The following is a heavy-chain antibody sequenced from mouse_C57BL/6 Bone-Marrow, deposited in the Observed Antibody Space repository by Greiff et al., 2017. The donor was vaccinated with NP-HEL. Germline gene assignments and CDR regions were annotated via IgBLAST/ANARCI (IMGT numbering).Heavy chain of an antibody. V-gene: IGHV1-54*01. CDR2: INPGSGGT. Sequence: QVQLQQSGAELVRPGTSVKVSCKASGYAFTNYLIEWVKQRPGQGLKWIGVINPGSGGTNYNEKFKGKATLTADKSSSTAYMQLSSLTSEDSAVYFCARSGGSSPWFAYWGQGTLVTVSA. D-gene: IGHD1-1*01. CDR3: ARSGGSSPWFAY. J-gene: IGHJ3*01. CDR1: GYAFTNYL.